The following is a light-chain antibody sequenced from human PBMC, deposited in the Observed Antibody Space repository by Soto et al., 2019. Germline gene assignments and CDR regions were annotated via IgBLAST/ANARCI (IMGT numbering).Light chain of an antibody. V-gene: IGKV1-39*01. CDR2: AAS. CDR1: QSISNH. Sequence: DIQMTQSPSSLSASVADRVIITCRASQSISNHLNWYQQKPGKAPKLLIFAASSLQSGVPSRFSGSRSGPDFTLTISSLQPEDFATYYCQQSYSSPPTFGQGTKVDIK. J-gene: IGKJ1*01. CDR3: QQSYSSPPT.